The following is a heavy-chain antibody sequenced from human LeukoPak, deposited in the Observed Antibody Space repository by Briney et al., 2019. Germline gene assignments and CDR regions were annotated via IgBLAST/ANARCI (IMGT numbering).Heavy chain of an antibody. V-gene: IGHV3-7*01. CDR3: ARDRCHGDCYYFDS. D-gene: IGHD2-21*02. CDR2: MKQDGSEK. CDR1: GFTFSSYW. Sequence: GGSLRLSCAASGFTFSSYWMTWVRQAPGKGLEWVANMKQDGSEKYYVDSVKGRFTISRDNSKSSLYLQMNSLRAEDTAVYYCARDRCHGDCYYFDSWGQGTLVTVSS. J-gene: IGHJ4*02.